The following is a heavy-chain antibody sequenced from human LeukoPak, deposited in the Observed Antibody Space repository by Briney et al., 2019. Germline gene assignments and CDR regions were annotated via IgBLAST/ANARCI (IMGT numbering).Heavy chain of an antibody. CDR2: ISGSGGST. CDR1: GFTFSSYG. V-gene: IGHV3-23*01. CDR3: AKGGYDSSGYYSIDY. Sequence: GGSLRLSCAASGFTFSSYGMSWVRQAPGKGLEWVSAISGSGGSTYYADSVKGRFTISRDNSKNTLYLQMNSLRAEDTAVYYCAKGGYDSSGYYSIDYWGQGTLVTVSS. J-gene: IGHJ4*02. D-gene: IGHD3-22*01.